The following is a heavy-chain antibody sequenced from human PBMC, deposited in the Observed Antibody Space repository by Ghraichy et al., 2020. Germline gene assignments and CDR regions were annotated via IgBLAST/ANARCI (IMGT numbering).Heavy chain of an antibody. J-gene: IGHJ3*02. CDR3: ARDQYYYDSSGYYPDAFDI. CDR1: GFTFSSYG. V-gene: IGHV3-21*01. CDR2: ISSSSSYI. D-gene: IGHD3-22*01. Sequence: GGSLRLSCAASGFTFSSYGMNWVRQAPGKGLEWVSSISSSSSYIYYADSVKGRFTISRDNAKNSLYLQMNSLRAEDTAVYYCARDQYYYDSSGYYPDAFDIWGQGTMVTVSS.